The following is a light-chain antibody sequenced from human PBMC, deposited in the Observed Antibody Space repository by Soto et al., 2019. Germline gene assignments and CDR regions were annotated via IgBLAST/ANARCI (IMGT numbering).Light chain of an antibody. V-gene: IGLV2-14*03. CDR2: EVT. Sequence: QSALTQPASVSASPGQSITISCTGTSSDVGAYDFVSWYQQHPGQAPKLIIYEVTNRPSGVSTRFSGSKSGNTASLTISGPQAEDEADYYCSSHTTISTRVFGGGTKLTVL. J-gene: IGLJ2*01. CDR1: SSDVGAYDF. CDR3: SSHTTISTRV.